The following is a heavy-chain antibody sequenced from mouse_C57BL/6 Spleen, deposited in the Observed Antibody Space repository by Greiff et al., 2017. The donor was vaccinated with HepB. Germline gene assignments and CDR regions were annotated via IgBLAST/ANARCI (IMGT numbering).Heavy chain of an antibody. Sequence: QVQLKQPGAELVKPGASVKLSCKASGYTFTSYWMHWVKQRPGQGLEWIGMIHPNSGSTNYNEKFKSKATLTVDKSSSTAYMQLSSLTSEDSAVYYCAREGDYDHFAYWGQGTLVTVSA. J-gene: IGHJ3*01. D-gene: IGHD2-4*01. CDR3: AREGDYDHFAY. V-gene: IGHV1-64*01. CDR1: GYTFTSYW. CDR2: IHPNSGST.